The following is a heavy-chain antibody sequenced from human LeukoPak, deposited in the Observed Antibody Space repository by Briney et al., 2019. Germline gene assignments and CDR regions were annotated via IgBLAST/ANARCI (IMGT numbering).Heavy chain of an antibody. J-gene: IGHJ3*02. CDR1: GFTFDDYA. CDR2: INWNSASL. Sequence: GGSLRLSCAASGFTFDDYAMHWVRQAPGKGLEWVSAINWNSASLGYADSVKGRFTISRDNAKNSLYLQMNSLRAEDTALYYCVKDKEYGSGSFDAFDIWGQGTMVTVSS. CDR3: VKDKEYGSGSFDAFDI. V-gene: IGHV3-9*01. D-gene: IGHD3-10*01.